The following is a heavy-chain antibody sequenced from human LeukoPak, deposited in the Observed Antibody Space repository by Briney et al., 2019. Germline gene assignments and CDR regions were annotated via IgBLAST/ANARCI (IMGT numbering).Heavy chain of an antibody. Sequence: GGSLRLSCAASGFTFSSYGMHWVRQAPGKGLGWVAFIRYDGSNKYYADSVKGRFTISRDNSKNTLYLQMNSLRAEDTAVYYCAKGFFGYDYGDLLFDYYGMDVWGQGTTVTVSS. V-gene: IGHV3-30*02. J-gene: IGHJ6*02. CDR1: GFTFSSYG. D-gene: IGHD4-17*01. CDR2: IRYDGSNK. CDR3: AKGFFGYDYGDLLFDYYGMDV.